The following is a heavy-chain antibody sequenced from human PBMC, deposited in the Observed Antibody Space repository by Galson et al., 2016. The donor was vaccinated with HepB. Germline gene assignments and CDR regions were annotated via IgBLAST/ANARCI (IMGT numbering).Heavy chain of an antibody. CDR2: FDPAPGET. D-gene: IGHD3-10*01. CDR1: GYSLSELS. J-gene: IGHJ4*02. V-gene: IGHV1-24*01. CDR3: AVRGQFGDHFDY. Sequence: SVKVSCKVSGYSLSELSIHWVRQAPGKGLEWMGGFDPAPGETIYAQRFQGRVTMTEDTPTDTAYMELSSLRFEDTAIYYCAVRGQFGDHFDYWGQGTLVTVSS.